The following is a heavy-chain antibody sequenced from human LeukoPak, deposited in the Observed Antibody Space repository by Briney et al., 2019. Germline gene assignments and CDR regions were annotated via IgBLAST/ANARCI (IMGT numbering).Heavy chain of an antibody. J-gene: IGHJ4*02. CDR2: IRYDGSNK. CDR1: GFTFSSYG. V-gene: IGHV3-30*02. Sequence: GGSLRLSCAASGFTFSSYGMHWVRQAPGKGLEWVAFIRYDGSNKYYADSAKGRFTISRDNSKNTLYLQMNSLRAEDTAVYYCAKDLIAAAGTNLDYWGQGTLVTVSS. D-gene: IGHD6-13*01. CDR3: AKDLIAAAGTNLDY.